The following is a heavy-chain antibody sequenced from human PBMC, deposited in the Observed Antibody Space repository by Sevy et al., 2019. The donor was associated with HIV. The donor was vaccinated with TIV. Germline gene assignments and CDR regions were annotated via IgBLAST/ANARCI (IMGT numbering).Heavy chain of an antibody. CDR2: IYHSGSS. V-gene: IGHV4-31*03. D-gene: IGHD6-13*01. J-gene: IGHJ6*02. CDR3: ARVPVGSPPYYYAIDV. Sequence: SENLSLTCTVSGAAISSGGYYWTWIRQHPGKGLEWIGNIYHSGSSFYNPSLKGRVVMSVVTSKNQFSLNLTSLTAADTAVYYCARVPVGSPPYYYAIDVWGHGTSVTVSS. CDR1: GAAISSGGYY.